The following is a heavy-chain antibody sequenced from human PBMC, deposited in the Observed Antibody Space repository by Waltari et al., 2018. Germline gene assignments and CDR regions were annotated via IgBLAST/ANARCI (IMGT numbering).Heavy chain of an antibody. Sequence: QVQLQESGPGLVKPSETLSLTCTVSGGSISSYYWSWIRQPAGKGLEWIGRIYTSGSTNYNPSLKSRVTMSVDTSKNQFSLKLSSVTAADTAVYYCARVGIVVVPAAIEDYYYGMDVWGQGTTVTVSS. CDR2: IYTSGST. V-gene: IGHV4-4*07. CDR1: GGSISSYY. J-gene: IGHJ6*02. D-gene: IGHD2-2*02. CDR3: ARVGIVVVPAAIEDYYYGMDV.